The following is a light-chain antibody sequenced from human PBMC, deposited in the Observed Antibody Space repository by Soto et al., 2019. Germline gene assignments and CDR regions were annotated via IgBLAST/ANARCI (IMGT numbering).Light chain of an antibody. V-gene: IGKV3-11*01. CDR2: DAS. CDR1: QSISSY. Sequence: EIVLTQSPATLPLSPGERATLSCRASQSISSYLAWYQQKSGQAPRLLIYDASNRATGIPVRFSGSGSGTYFTLTISSLEPEDFAIYYCQQRSSWPPTWTFGQGTKVDIK. J-gene: IGKJ1*01. CDR3: QQRSSWPPTWT.